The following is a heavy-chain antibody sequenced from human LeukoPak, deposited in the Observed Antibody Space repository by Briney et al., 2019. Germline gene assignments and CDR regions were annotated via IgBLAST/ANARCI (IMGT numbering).Heavy chain of an antibody. CDR3: AREGFYGSGRGADFDY. CDR2: ISSSSNII. D-gene: IGHD3-10*01. Sequence: PGGSLRLSCAASGFTFSNYFMNWVRQAPGKGLEWVSYISSSSNIIYYADSVKGRFTISRDNAKNSLFLQMNSLRDEDTAVYYCAREGFYGSGRGADFDYWGQGTLVTVSS. J-gene: IGHJ4*02. V-gene: IGHV3-48*02. CDR1: GFTFSNYF.